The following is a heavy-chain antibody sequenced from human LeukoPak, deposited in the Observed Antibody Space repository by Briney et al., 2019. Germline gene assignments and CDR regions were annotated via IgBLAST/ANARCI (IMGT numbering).Heavy chain of an antibody. CDR3: ARPYYYDSRIDP. V-gene: IGHV4-30-4*01. CDR1: GGSISSGDYY. Sequence: SQTLSLTCTVSGGSISSGDYYWIWIRPPPGKGLEWIAYMYYSGSTYYNPSLKSRVTMSADTSKNQLSLKLSSVNAADTAVYYCARPYYYDSRIDPWGQGILVTVSS. J-gene: IGHJ5*02. CDR2: MYYSGST. D-gene: IGHD3-22*01.